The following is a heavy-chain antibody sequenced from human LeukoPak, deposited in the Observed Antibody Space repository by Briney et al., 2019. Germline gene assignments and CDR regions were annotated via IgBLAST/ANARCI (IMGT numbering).Heavy chain of an antibody. CDR1: GGSISSYY. CDR2: IYTSGST. J-gene: IGHJ4*02. V-gene: IGHV4-4*07. D-gene: IGHD2-2*01. CDR3: AREPAARYYFDY. Sequence: SETLSLTCTVSGGSISSYYWSWIRQPAGEGLEWIGRIYTSGSTNYNPSLKSRVTMSVDTSKNQFSLKLSSVTAADTALYYCAREPAARYYFDYWGQGTLVTVSS.